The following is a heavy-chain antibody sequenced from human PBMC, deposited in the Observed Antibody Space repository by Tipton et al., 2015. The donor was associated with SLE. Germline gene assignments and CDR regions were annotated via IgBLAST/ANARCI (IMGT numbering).Heavy chain of an antibody. Sequence: TLSLTCTVSGGSISSSSYYWGWIRQPPGKGLEWIGEINHSGSTNYNPSLKSRVTISVDTSKNQFSLKLSSVTAADTAVYYCARDSPHGVGKDYWGQGTLVTVSS. V-gene: IGHV4-39*07. CDR3: ARDSPHGVGKDY. D-gene: IGHD7-27*01. CDR2: INHSGST. J-gene: IGHJ4*02. CDR1: GGSISSSSYY.